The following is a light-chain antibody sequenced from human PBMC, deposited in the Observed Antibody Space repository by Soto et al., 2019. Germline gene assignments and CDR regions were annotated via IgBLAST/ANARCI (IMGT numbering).Light chain of an antibody. CDR3: QQYYNWPRT. CDR1: QSVSSSY. CDR2: GAS. V-gene: IGKV3-15*01. Sequence: IIMKQSPATVSVTQMEIATLSFMASQSVSSSYLAWYQQKPGQAPRLLFYGASTRATGLPARFSGTGSGTEFTLTINSLQAEDSAVYYCQQYYNWPRTFGQGGLLEI. J-gene: IGKJ5*01.